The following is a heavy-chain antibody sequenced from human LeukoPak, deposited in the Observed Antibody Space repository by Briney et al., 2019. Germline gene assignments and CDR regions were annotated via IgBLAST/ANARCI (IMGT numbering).Heavy chain of an antibody. J-gene: IGHJ4*02. CDR3: ARGGSGPV. V-gene: IGHV1-2*02. Sequence: ASVKVSCKASGYTFSGYYIHWIRQAPGQGLEWMGWINPNSGGTYYARNFQGRVTMTRDTSISTAYMELSSLKSDDTAVYYCARGGSGPVWGQGTLVTVSS. CDR1: GYTFSGYY. CDR2: INPNSGGT. D-gene: IGHD6-19*01.